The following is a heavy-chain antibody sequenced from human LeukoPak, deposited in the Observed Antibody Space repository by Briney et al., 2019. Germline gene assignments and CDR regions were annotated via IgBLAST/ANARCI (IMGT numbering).Heavy chain of an antibody. Sequence: SETLSLTCTVSGGSISSYYWSWIRQPPGKGLEWIGYIYYSGSTNYNPSLKSRVTISVDTSKNQFFLKLSSVTAADTAVYYCAREVDYYDSTVPYAFDIWGQGTMVTVSS. CDR2: IYYSGST. CDR3: AREVDYYDSTVPYAFDI. J-gene: IGHJ3*02. CDR1: GGSISSYY. V-gene: IGHV4-59*01. D-gene: IGHD3-22*01.